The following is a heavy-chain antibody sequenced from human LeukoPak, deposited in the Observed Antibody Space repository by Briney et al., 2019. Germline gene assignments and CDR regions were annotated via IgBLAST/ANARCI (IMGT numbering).Heavy chain of an antibody. V-gene: IGHV4-59*01. CDR1: GGSISSYY. Sequence: SETLSLTCTVSGGSISSYYWYWIRQPPGKGLEWIGYFYYSGSTSYSPSLKSRVTISVDTSKNQFSLKLSSVTAADTAVYYCARGYYYDSSGYSPFDYWGQGTLVTVSS. J-gene: IGHJ4*02. CDR3: ARGYYYDSSGYSPFDY. CDR2: FYYSGST. D-gene: IGHD3-22*01.